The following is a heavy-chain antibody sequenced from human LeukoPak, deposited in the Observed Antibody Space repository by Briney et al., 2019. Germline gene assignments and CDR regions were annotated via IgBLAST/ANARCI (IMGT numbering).Heavy chain of an antibody. Sequence: GGSLRLSCAASGFTFSAYAMTWVRQAPGKGLEWVSGISGHGGSTFYANSVKGRFTISRDNSKNTLYLQMNSLRAEDTAVYYCAKDLSPGVYWGQGTLVTVSS. CDR2: ISGHGGST. J-gene: IGHJ4*02. CDR1: GFTFSAYA. CDR3: AKDLSPGVY. D-gene: IGHD2-8*01. V-gene: IGHV3-23*01.